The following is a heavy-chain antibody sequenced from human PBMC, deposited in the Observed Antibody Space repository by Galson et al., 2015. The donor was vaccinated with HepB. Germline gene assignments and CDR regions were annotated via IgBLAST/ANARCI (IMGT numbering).Heavy chain of an antibody. J-gene: IGHJ6*02. Sequence: TLSLTCTVSGGSISSGSYYWSWTRQPAGKGLEWIGRIYTSGSTNYNPSLKSRVTISVDTSKNQFTLKLSSVTAADTAVYYCARRPSHTGHYYYYGMDVWGQGTTVTVSS. V-gene: IGHV4-61*02. CDR3: ARRPSHTGHYYYYGMDV. CDR2: IYTSGST. CDR1: GGSISSGSYY.